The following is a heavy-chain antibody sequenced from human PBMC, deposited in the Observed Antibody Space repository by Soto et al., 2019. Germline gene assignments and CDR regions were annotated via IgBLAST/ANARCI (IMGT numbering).Heavy chain of an antibody. J-gene: IGHJ5*02. CDR2: TYHGGIN. CDR3: ARNQKGRNWFNP. V-gene: IGHV4-30-2*01. Sequence: QLQLKQSGSDLVESSQTLSLTCAVSGGSVSSGGHSWSWTRQPPGKGLVWIGYTYHGGINYYNPSLKIRANISVDRSRNRSTLTLSSVTATETAVYDCARNQKGRNWFNPWGQGSPVTVYS. CDR1: GGSVSSGGHS.